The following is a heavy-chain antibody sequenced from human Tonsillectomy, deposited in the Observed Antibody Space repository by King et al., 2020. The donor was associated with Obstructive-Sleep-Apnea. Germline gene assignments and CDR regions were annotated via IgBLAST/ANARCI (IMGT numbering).Heavy chain of an antibody. J-gene: IGHJ4*02. Sequence: VQLVESGGGLVQPGGSLRLSCAASGFTFSSYSMNWVRQAPGKGLEWVSYISSSNSTIYYAESVKGRFTISRDNAKNSLYLQMNSLRAEDTAVYYCARDSGNWGQGTLVTVSS. CDR3: ARDSGN. CDR1: GFTFSSYS. V-gene: IGHV3-48*04. CDR2: ISSSNSTI. D-gene: IGHD1-1*01.